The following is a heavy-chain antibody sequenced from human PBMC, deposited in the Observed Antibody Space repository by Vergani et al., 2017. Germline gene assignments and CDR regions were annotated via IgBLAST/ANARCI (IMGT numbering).Heavy chain of an antibody. D-gene: IGHD3-10*01. J-gene: IGHJ4*02. CDR1: GGPGRRGSYY. V-gene: IGHV4-61*10. CDR3: ARSPTSYYYGSGSGYYFDY. CDR2: FYYNGST. Sequence: QVQLPESGPRLVKPSETLFLTCTVSGGPGRRGSYYWGWNRQPAGKGLEWYGYFYYNGSTNYNPSLKSRVTISVDTSKNQFSLKLSSVTAADTAVYYCARSPTSYYYGSGSGYYFDYWGQGTLVTVSS.